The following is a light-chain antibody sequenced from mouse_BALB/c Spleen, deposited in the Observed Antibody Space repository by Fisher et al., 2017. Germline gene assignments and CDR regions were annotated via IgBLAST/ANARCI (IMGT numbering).Light chain of an antibody. V-gene: IGKV4-57-1*01. CDR1: SSVSSSY. CDR2: STS. Sequence: DIVLTQSPAIMSASPGEKVTMTCRASSSVSSSYLHWYQQKSGASLKLWIYSTSNLASGVPARFSGSGSGTSYSLTISSMEAEDAATYYCQQWSSNPFTFGSGTKLEIK. J-gene: IGKJ4*01. CDR3: QQWSSNPFT.